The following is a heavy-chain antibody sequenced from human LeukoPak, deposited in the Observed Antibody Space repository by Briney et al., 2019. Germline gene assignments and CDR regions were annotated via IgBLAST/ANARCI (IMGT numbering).Heavy chain of an antibody. J-gene: IGHJ4*02. Sequence: PSETLSLTCGVSGGSIRSYFWSWIRQPAGKGLEWIGRIYISGSTKYNPSLKSRVTMSIDTSKNQFSLNLSSVTAADTAVYYCATFYDGSGYHCRYWGQGTLVSVSS. D-gene: IGHD3-22*01. CDR1: GGSIRSYF. V-gene: IGHV4-4*07. CDR2: IYISGST. CDR3: ATFYDGSGYHCRY.